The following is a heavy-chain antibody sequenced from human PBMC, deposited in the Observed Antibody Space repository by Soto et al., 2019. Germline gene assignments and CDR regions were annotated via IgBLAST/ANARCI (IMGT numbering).Heavy chain of an antibody. CDR3: AKDGAADYYDSTDWFHP. J-gene: IGHJ5*02. Sequence: GGSLRLSCAASGFTFSSYGMHRVRQAPGKGLEWVAVISYDGSNKYYADSVKGRFTISRDNSKNTLYLQMNSLRAEDTAVYYCAKDGAADYYDSTDWFHPSGQATLVTVSS. CDR1: GFTFSSYG. D-gene: IGHD3-22*01. V-gene: IGHV3-30*18. CDR2: ISYDGSNK.